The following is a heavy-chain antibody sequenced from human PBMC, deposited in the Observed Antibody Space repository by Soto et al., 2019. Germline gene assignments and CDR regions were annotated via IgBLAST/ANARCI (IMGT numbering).Heavy chain of an antibody. Sequence: EVQLVESGGGLVKPGGSLRLSCAASGFTFSSYSMDWVRQAPGKGLEWVSSISSSSSYIYYADSVKGRFTISRDNAKNSLYLQMNSLRAEDTAVYYCAREPGAHFDYWGQGTLVTVSS. CDR2: ISSSSSYI. J-gene: IGHJ4*02. D-gene: IGHD1-26*01. CDR3: AREPGAHFDY. V-gene: IGHV3-21*01. CDR1: GFTFSSYS.